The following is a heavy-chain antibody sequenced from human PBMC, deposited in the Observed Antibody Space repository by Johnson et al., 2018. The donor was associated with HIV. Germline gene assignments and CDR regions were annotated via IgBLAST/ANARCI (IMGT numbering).Heavy chain of an antibody. CDR2: VNWSGIST. J-gene: IGHJ3*02. V-gene: IGHV3-20*04. CDR3: ARRSGYAFDM. D-gene: IGHD5-24*01. Sequence: VQLVESGGGVVRPGGSLRVSCTASGFNFDDYGLSWVRQVPGKGLEWVAGVNWSGISTGYADSVKGRFTISRDNAKNSLYLQMNTLRVGDTAVYYCARRSGYAFDMWGQGTMVTVSS. CDR1: GFNFDDYG.